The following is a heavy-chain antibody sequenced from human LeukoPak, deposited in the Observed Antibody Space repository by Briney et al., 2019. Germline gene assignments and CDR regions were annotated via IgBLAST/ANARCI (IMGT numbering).Heavy chain of an antibody. V-gene: IGHV3-23*01. CDR2: ISGSGGST. CDR1: GFTFSNYA. J-gene: IGHJ4*02. D-gene: IGHD1-26*01. Sequence: GGSLRLSCAASGFTFSNYAMTWVRQAPGKGLEWVSGISGSGGSTYYADSVKGRFTISRDNSKNTLYLQMNSLRAEDTAVYYCAKDSGGNYLFYLHYWGQGTLVTVSS. CDR3: AKDSGGNYLFYLHY.